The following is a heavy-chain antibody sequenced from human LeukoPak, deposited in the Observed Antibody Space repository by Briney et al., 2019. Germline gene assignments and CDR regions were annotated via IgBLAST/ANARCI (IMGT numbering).Heavy chain of an antibody. CDR3: ARGRITMIVVVITAGEVDY. CDR2: IYYSGST. CDR1: GGSISSSSYY. V-gene: IGHV4-39*01. D-gene: IGHD3-22*01. Sequence: SETLSLTCTVSGGSISSSSYYWGWSRQPPGKGLEWIGSIYYSGSTYYNPSLKSRVTISVDTSKNQFSLKLSSVTAADTAVYYCARGRITMIVVVITAGEVDYWGQGTLVTVSS. J-gene: IGHJ4*02.